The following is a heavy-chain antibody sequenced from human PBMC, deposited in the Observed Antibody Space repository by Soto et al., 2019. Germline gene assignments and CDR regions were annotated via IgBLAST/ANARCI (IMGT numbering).Heavy chain of an antibody. V-gene: IGHV4-39*01. CDR2: IYYGGGT. D-gene: IGHD1-26*01. J-gene: IGHJ4*02. CDR3: ARGVVGATAPDY. Sequence: QLQLQESGPGLVKPSETLPLTCTVSGGSINSNTYYWGWIRQPPGKGLEWIGSIYYGGGTYYNPSLQSRVTISVDTSKNQFPLKLTSVTAADTGVYLCARGVVGATAPDYWGQGTLVPVSS. CDR1: GGSINSNTYY.